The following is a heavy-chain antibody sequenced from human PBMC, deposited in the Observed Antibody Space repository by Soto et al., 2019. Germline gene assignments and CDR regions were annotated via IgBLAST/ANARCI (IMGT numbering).Heavy chain of an antibody. CDR1: GGSISSGDYY. J-gene: IGHJ5*02. CDR3: ARVVRLCSSTPCPGRNWFDT. V-gene: IGHV4-30-4*01. D-gene: IGHD2-2*01. CDR2: MFYTGTT. Sequence: SETLSLTCSVSGGSISSGDYYWSWIRQPPGKGLEWIGYMFYTGTTYYNPSLKSRITISMDTSKNQFSLRLTSVTAADTAEYHCARVVRLCSSTPCPGRNWFDTWGQGTRVTVSS.